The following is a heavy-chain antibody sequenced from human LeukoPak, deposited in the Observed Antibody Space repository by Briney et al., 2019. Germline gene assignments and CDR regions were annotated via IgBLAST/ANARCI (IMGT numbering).Heavy chain of an antibody. V-gene: IGHV5-51*01. CDR1: GFRFTNYW. Sequence: GESLKISCKGSGFRFTNYWIGWVRQIPGKGLEWMGIIYPGDSDTEYSPSFQGQVTISTDKSINTAYLQWSSLKASDTAIYYCVREDFWNGLSYFDYWGQGTLVTVSS. CDR2: IYPGDSDT. CDR3: VREDFWNGLSYFDY. D-gene: IGHD3-3*01. J-gene: IGHJ4*02.